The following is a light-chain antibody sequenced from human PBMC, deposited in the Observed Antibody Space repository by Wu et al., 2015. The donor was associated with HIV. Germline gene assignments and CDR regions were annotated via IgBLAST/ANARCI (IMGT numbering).Light chain of an antibody. Sequence: DIQMTQSPSSLSASVGDTVTITCRASQTINNYLNWYQQKPGRAPYLLIHGATTLQSGVSSRFRGGGSGTYFTLSINSLQPDDFATYYCQQSFSSPRTFGQGTKVDLK. CDR2: GAT. CDR3: QQSFSSPRT. CDR1: QTINNY. V-gene: IGKV1-39*01. J-gene: IGKJ1*01.